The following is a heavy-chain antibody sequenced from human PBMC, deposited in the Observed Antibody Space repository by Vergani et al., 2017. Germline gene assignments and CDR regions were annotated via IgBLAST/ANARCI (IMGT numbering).Heavy chain of an antibody. CDR1: GFTFSSYA. Sequence: EVQLLESGGGLVQPGGSLRLSCAASGFTFSSYAMSWVRQAPGKGLEWVSAISGSGGSTYYPGSVKGRFTISRENAKNSLYLQMNSLRAGDTAVYYCARGGYGDYGFDPWGQGTLVTVSS. CDR3: ARGGYGDYGFDP. J-gene: IGHJ5*02. V-gene: IGHV3-23*01. CDR2: ISGSGGST. D-gene: IGHD4-17*01.